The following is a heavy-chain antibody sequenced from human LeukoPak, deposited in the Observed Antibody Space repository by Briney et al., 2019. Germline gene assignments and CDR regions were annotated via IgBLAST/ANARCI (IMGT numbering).Heavy chain of an antibody. CDR2: IIPILGIA. CDR3: ARAPITMVRGSWFDP. V-gene: IGHV1-69*02. Sequence: SVKVSCKAPGGTFSSYTISWVRQAPGQGLEWMGRIIPILGIANYAQKFQGRVTITRDTSASTAYMELSSLRSEDTAVYYCARAPITMVRGSWFDPWGQGTLVTVSS. CDR1: GGTFSSYT. J-gene: IGHJ5*02. D-gene: IGHD3-10*01.